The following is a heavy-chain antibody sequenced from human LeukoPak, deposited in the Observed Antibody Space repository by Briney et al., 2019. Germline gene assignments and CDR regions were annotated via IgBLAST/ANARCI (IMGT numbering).Heavy chain of an antibody. J-gene: IGHJ4*02. Sequence: GGSLRLSCAASGVTFRSYAMSWVRQAPGKGLEWVSAISGSGRDTYYADSVKGRFTISGDTSKNTLYLQMNTLRAEDTAVYYCAKVISSGSYYYFDYWGQGTPVTVSS. V-gene: IGHV3-23*01. CDR1: GVTFRSYA. CDR3: AKVISSGSYYYFDY. D-gene: IGHD1-26*01. CDR2: ISGSGRDT.